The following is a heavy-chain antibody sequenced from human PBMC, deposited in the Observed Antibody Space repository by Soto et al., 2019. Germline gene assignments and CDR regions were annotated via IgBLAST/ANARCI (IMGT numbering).Heavy chain of an antibody. CDR3: ARGNTRVVPANKRGLEP. D-gene: IGHD2-2*01. CDR2: ISGGNSNT. CDR1: EVTSISNA. J-gene: IGHJ5*02. V-gene: IGHV3-23*01. Sequence: LRHSCGASEVTSISNAMSCVSQTKGKGLEWVSSISGGNSNTYYADSVKGRFTISRDISTNTVYLQMNSLRDEDTAVYYCARGNTRVVPANKRGLEPWGQGTLVTVSS.